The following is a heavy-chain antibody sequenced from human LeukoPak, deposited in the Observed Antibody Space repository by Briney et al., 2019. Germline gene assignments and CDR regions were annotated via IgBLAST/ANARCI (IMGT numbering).Heavy chain of an antibody. Sequence: ASVKVSCKASGGTFSSYAISWVRQAPGQGLEWMGGIIPIFGTANYAQKFQGRVTITTDESTSTAYMELSSLRSEDTAVYYCATSRGYSSTPDYWGQGTLVTVSS. V-gene: IGHV1-69*05. D-gene: IGHD6-13*01. CDR2: IIPIFGTA. J-gene: IGHJ4*02. CDR3: ATSRGYSSTPDY. CDR1: GGTFSSYA.